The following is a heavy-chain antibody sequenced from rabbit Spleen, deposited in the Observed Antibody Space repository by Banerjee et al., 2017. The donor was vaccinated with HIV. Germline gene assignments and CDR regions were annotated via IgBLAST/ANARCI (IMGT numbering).Heavy chain of an antibody. D-gene: IGHD1-1*01. CDR1: GFSFSSTYY. CDR2: IYIGNGYT. J-gene: IGHJ4*01. Sequence: QEHLEESGGDLVKPGASLTLTCKASGFSFSSTYYICWVRQAPGKGLEWIGCIYIGNGYTYYATWARGRFTSSKTSSTTVTLQMSSLTAADTATYFCAREAGGSYFPLWCPGTLVTVS. CDR3: AREAGGSYFPL. V-gene: IGHV1S45*01.